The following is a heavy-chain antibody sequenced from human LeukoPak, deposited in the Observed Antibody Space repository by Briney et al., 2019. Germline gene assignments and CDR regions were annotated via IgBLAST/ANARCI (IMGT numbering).Heavy chain of an antibody. CDR1: GFTFSSYA. Sequence: HPGGPLRLSCADSGFTFSSYAMTWVRQAPGKGLEWVSAISGSGDSAFYADSVKGRFTISRDNSKKTLYLQMNSLRAEDTAAYYCAKTRGYCSGGSCYSDYWGQGTLVTVSS. J-gene: IGHJ4*02. CDR2: ISGSGDSA. D-gene: IGHD2-15*01. V-gene: IGHV3-23*01. CDR3: AKTRGYCSGGSCYSDY.